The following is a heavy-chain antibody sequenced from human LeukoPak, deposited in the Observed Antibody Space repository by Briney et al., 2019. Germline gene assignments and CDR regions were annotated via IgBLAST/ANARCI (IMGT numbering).Heavy chain of an antibody. Sequence: SETLSLTCAVYGGSFSGYYWSWIRQPPGKGLEWIGEINHSGSTNYNPSLKSRVTISVDTSKNQFSLKLSSVTAADTAVYYCARGLAYYDYVWGSYRLPSGAFDIWSQGTMVTVSS. CDR1: GGSFSGYY. V-gene: IGHV4-34*01. D-gene: IGHD3-16*02. CDR3: ARGLAYYDYVWGSYRLPSGAFDI. CDR2: INHSGST. J-gene: IGHJ3*02.